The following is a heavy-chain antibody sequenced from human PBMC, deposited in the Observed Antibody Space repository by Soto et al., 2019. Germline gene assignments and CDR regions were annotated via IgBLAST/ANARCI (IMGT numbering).Heavy chain of an antibody. V-gene: IGHV2-5*02. CDR3: AHSLIGYYYDSSGSNWFDP. CDR1: GFSLSTSGVG. J-gene: IGHJ5*02. Sequence: QITLKESGPPLVKPTQTLTLTCTFSGFSLSTSGVGVGWIRQPPGKALEWLALIYWDDDKRYSPSLKSRLTLTKDTSKHQVVLTMTNMDPVDTATYYCAHSLIGYYYDSSGSNWFDPWGQGTLVTVSS. CDR2: IYWDDDK. D-gene: IGHD3-22*01.